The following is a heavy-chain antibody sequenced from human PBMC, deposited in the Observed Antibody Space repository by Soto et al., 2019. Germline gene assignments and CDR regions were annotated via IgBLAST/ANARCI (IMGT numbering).Heavy chain of an antibody. J-gene: IGHJ5*01. V-gene: IGHV3-23*01. D-gene: IGHD6-19*01. CDR2: ITGAISKT. Sequence: PGGSLRLSCTASGFSFNAFSMSWVRQAPGKGLEWVSTITGAISKTYYADSVRGRFIVSRDNSKNTLFLQMNSLRAEDTATYYCAKVGYYNSGWFDSRGQGTLVTVSS. CDR1: GFSFNAFS. CDR3: AKVGYYNSGWFDS.